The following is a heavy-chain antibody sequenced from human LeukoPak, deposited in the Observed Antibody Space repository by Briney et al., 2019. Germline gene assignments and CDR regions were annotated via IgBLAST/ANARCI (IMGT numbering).Heavy chain of an antibody. Sequence: GGSLRLSCEASGNYWMHWVRQVPGKGLVWVSHINSDGSWTSYADSVKGRFTISKDNAKNTVYLQMNSLRAEDTAVYYCVSFYETYWGWGTLVTVSS. CDR3: VSFYETY. CDR2: INSDGSWT. J-gene: IGHJ4*02. V-gene: IGHV3-74*01. CDR1: GNYW. D-gene: IGHD2/OR15-2a*01.